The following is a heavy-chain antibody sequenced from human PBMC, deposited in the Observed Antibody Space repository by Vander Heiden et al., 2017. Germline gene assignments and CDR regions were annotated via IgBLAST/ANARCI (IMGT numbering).Heavy chain of an antibody. J-gene: IGHJ4*02. CDR3: ARIGYSSSSLDY. Sequence: EVQLVESGGDLVQPGGSLSRSCSPSGFTFSNYWMTWVRQAPGKGLEWVANINQDGSITYYLDSMKGRFIISRDNSKSSLYLQLNSLRAEDTAIYYCARIGYSSSSLDYWGQGTLVTVSS. V-gene: IGHV3-7*01. CDR2: INQDGSIT. D-gene: IGHD6-6*01. CDR1: GFTFSNYW.